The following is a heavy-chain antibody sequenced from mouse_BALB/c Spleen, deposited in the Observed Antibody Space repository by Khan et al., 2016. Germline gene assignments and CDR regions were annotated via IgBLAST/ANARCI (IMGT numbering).Heavy chain of an antibody. CDR1: GHPFTTYW. CDR3: ARGSKVFDY. Sequence: QVQLQQPGAELVRPGASVKLPCKASGHPFTTYWMNWFKQRPEQGLEWIGRIDPYDSETHYDQKFKDKAILTVDKSSSTAFMQLSSLTSEDSAVYYCARGSKVFDYWGQGTTLTVSS. V-gene: IGHV1-52*01. J-gene: IGHJ2*01. CDR2: IDPYDSET.